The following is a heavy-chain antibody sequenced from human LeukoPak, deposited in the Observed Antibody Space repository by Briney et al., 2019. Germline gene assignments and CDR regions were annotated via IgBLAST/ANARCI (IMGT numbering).Heavy chain of an antibody. CDR3: AKSFRSTSLDY. D-gene: IGHD2-2*01. J-gene: IGHJ4*02. Sequence: GGSLRLSCAASGFTFRSYGMTWLRQAPGKGREGVSSISGSGDSTYYEDSVKGRFTISRDNSRNTLYLQMNSLRAGDTAVYYCAKSFRSTSLDYWGQGTLVTVSS. V-gene: IGHV3-23*01. CDR1: GFTFRSYG. CDR2: ISGSGDST.